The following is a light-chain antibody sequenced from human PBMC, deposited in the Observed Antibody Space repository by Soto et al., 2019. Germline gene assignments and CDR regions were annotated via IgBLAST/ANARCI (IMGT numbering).Light chain of an antibody. J-gene: IGLJ2*01. CDR1: SSNIGIDY. CDR2: DNN. V-gene: IGLV1-51*01. CDR3: ATWDSGLSVI. Sequence: QSVLTQPPSVSAAPGQKVTISCSGSSSNIGIDYVSWYQQLPGTAPKLLIYDNNKRPSGIPDRFSGSKSGTSATLGITGLQTGDEADYYCATWDSGLSVIFGGGTKLTVL.